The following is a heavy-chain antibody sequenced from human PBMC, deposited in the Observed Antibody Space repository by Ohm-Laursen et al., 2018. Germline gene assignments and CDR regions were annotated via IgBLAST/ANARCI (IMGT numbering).Heavy chain of an antibody. J-gene: IGHJ5*02. D-gene: IGHD1-7*01. CDR2: INPNSGGT. V-gene: IGHV1-2*02. CDR1: GYTFTGYY. Sequence: ASVKVSCKASGYTFTGYYIHWVRQAPGQGLEWMGGINPNSGGTNYAQKFQGRVTMTGDTSISTAYMELSRLKSDDTAVYYCARVGDWNSNWFDPWGQGTLVTVSS. CDR3: ARVGDWNSNWFDP.